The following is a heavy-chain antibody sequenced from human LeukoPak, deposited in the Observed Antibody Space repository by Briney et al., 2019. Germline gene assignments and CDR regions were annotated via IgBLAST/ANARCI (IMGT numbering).Heavy chain of an antibody. Sequence: PSETLSLTCAVYGGSFSGYYWSWIRQPPGKGLEWIGEINHSGSTNYNPSLKSRVTISVETSKNQFSLKLSSVTAADTAVYYCARGPRFVVVVAAAGGFRFDPWGQGTLVTVSS. CDR2: INHSGST. J-gene: IGHJ5*02. CDR3: ARGPRFVVVVAAAGGFRFDP. D-gene: IGHD2-15*01. CDR1: GGSFSGYY. V-gene: IGHV4-34*01.